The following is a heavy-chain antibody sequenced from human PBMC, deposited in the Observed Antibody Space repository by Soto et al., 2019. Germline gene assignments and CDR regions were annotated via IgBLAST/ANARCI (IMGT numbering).Heavy chain of an antibody. CDR1: GGSISSSSYY. CDR2: IYYSGST. CDR3: ARPDCSSTSCYFSNNWFDP. D-gene: IGHD2-2*01. J-gene: IGHJ5*02. Sequence: LSLTCTVSGGSISSSSYYWGWIRQPPGKGLEWIGSIYYSGSTYYNPSLKSRVTISVDTSKNQFSLKLSSVTAADTAVYYCARPDCSSTSCYFSNNWFDPWGQGTLVTVSS. V-gene: IGHV4-39*01.